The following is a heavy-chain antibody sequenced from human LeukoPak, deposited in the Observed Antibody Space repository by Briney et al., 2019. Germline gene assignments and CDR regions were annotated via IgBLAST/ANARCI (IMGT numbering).Heavy chain of an antibody. D-gene: IGHD4-23*01. Sequence: GGSLRLSCAASGFTFSSYSMNWVRQAPGMGLEWVSSISSSSSYIYYADSVKGRFTISRDNAKNSLYLQMNSLRAEDTAVYYCARGGNSIFDYWGQGTLVTVSS. CDR2: ISSSSSYI. CDR3: ARGGNSIFDY. CDR1: GFTFSSYS. J-gene: IGHJ4*02. V-gene: IGHV3-21*01.